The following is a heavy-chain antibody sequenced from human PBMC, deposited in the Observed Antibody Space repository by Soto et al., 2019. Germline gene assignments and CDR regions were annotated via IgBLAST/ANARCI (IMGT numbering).Heavy chain of an antibody. J-gene: IGHJ3*02. CDR1: GGSISSSSYY. CDR3: ARKIAVAGPDDAFDI. D-gene: IGHD6-19*01. CDR2: IYYSGST. Sequence: QLQLQESGPGLVKPSETLSLTCTVSGGSISSSSYYWGWIRQPPGKGLEWIGSIYYSGSTYYNPSLKSRVTISVDTSKNQFSLKLSSVTAADTAVYYCARKIAVAGPDDAFDIWGQGTMVTVSS. V-gene: IGHV4-39*01.